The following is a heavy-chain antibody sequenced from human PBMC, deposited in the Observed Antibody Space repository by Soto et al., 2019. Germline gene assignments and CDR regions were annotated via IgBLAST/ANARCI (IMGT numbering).Heavy chain of an antibody. CDR2: INHSGST. D-gene: IGHD2-15*01. CDR3: ARGREVVVHRGVPRAPFGP. Sequence: SETLSLTCAVWGGCSFSGCKSWSWIRQPPGKGLEWIGYINHSGSTNYNPSLKSRVTISVDTSKNQFSLKLSSVTAADTAVYYCARGREVVVHRGVPRAPFGPWGHGTVVTVSS. V-gene: IGHV4-30-2*01. CDR1: GGCSFSGCKS. J-gene: IGHJ5*02.